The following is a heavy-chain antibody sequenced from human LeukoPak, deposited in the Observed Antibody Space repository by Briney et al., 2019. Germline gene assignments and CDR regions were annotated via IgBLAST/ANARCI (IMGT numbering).Heavy chain of an antibody. Sequence: GGSLRLSCAASGFTFSGYSMNWVRQAPGKGLEGVSSITSSSDYIYYADSVEGRFTISRVNAKNSLYLQMNSLRAEDTAVYYCARGAGSGQHTYYYYMDVWGKGTTVTVSS. CDR1: GFTFSGYS. CDR3: ARGAGSGQHTYYYYMDV. V-gene: IGHV3-21*01. J-gene: IGHJ6*03. D-gene: IGHD3-3*01. CDR2: ITSSSDYI.